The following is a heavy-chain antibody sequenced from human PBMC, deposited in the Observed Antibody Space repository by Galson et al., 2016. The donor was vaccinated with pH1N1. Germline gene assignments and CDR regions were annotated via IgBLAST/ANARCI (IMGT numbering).Heavy chain of an antibody. CDR2: INQSGST. V-gene: IGHV4-34*01. CDR1: GGSFSDYF. J-gene: IGHJ4*02. D-gene: IGHD4-17*01. Sequence: LSLTCAVYGGSFSDYFWRWVRQPPGKGLEWIGEINQSGSTHYNTTLKSRVTISEDTSRNQLSLKLSSVTAADTAVYYCARWEITTVTKFDYWGQGTLVTVSS. CDR3: ARWEITTVTKFDY.